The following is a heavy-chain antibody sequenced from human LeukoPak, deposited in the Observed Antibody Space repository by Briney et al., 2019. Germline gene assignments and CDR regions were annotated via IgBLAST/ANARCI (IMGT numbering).Heavy chain of an antibody. CDR3: ARSGILWFVELIYFDY. D-gene: IGHD3-10*01. Sequence: SETLSLTCTVSGYSISSGYYWGWIRQPPGKGLEWIGSIYESGSTYYNPSLKSRVTISVDTSKNQFSLKLSSVTAADTAVYYCARSGILWFVELIYFDYWGQGTLVTVSS. J-gene: IGHJ4*02. CDR2: IYESGST. CDR1: GYSISSGYY. V-gene: IGHV4-38-2*02.